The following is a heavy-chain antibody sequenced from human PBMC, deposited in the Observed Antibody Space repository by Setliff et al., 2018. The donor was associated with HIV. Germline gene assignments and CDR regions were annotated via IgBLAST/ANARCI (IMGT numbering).Heavy chain of an antibody. J-gene: IGHJ6*02. CDR2: SIPLFGTV. CDR3: ARLGSGWSDSYYYAMDI. D-gene: IGHD6-19*01. Sequence: ASVKVSCKASGDTFSNSALTWVRQAPGQGLEWMGGSIPLFGTVKYAQKFQGRVTITADKSTSTAYMELSSLGSDDTAVYFCARLGSGWSDSYYYAMDIWGQGTTVTVSS. CDR1: GDTFSNSA. V-gene: IGHV1-69*06.